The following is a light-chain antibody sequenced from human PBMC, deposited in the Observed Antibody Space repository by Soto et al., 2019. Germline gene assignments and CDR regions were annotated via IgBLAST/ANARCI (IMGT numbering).Light chain of an antibody. CDR1: QSVSSNF. J-gene: IGKJ1*01. Sequence: EIVLTQSKGTLSLSPEERATLSCRASQSVSSNFLAWYQQKPGQAPRLLIYGASSRATGIPDRFSGSGSGTDFTLAISRLEPEDFAVYYCQQYGSSPQTFGQGTKVDIK. CDR3: QQYGSSPQT. V-gene: IGKV3-20*01. CDR2: GAS.